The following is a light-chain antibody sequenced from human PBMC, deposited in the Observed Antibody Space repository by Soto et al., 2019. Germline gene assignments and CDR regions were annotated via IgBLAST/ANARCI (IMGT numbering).Light chain of an antibody. CDR3: CSYAGTNTFV. CDR1: SSDVGGYNY. Sequence: QSALTQPRSVSGSPGQSVTISCTGTSSDVGGYNYVSWYQQHPDKAPKVLIYDVTKRPSGVPDRFSGSKPDNTASLTISGLQAEDEADYYCCSYAGTNTFVFGTGTKLTVL. J-gene: IGLJ1*01. V-gene: IGLV2-11*01. CDR2: DVT.